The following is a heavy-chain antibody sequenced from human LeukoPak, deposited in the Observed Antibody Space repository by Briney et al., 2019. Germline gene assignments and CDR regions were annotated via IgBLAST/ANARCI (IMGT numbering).Heavy chain of an antibody. Sequence: GGSLRLSCAASGFTFSSYAMSWVRQAPGKGLEWVSAISSSGGSTYYADSVKGRFTISRDNSKNTLYLQMNSLRAEDTAVYYCAAEYYDILTGSNYYYGIDVWGQGTTVTVSS. CDR2: ISSSGGST. V-gene: IGHV3-23*01. CDR3: AAEYYDILTGSNYYYGIDV. J-gene: IGHJ6*02. CDR1: GFTFSSYA. D-gene: IGHD3-9*01.